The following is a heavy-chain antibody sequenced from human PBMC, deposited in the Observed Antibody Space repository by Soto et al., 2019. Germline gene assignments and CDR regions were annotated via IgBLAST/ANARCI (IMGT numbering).Heavy chain of an antibody. CDR3: ARDRGVAPPVAGNTHYYYYMDV. CDR2: ISGFNGNT. J-gene: IGHJ6*03. D-gene: IGHD6-19*01. Sequence: QDQLVQSGAEVKKPGASVTVSCKASGYSFTNYGITWVRQAPGQGLEWMGWISGFNGNTHYAQKLQGRVTMTTEASTSTAYMERRSLRSDDTAVYYCARDRGVAPPVAGNTHYYYYMDVWGKGTTVTVSS. V-gene: IGHV1-18*01. CDR1: GYSFTNYG.